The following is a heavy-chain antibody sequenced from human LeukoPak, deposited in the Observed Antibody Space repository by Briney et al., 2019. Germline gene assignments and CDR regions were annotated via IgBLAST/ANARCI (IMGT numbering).Heavy chain of an antibody. V-gene: IGHV3-15*01. J-gene: IGHJ4*01. CDR3: TRRIYCNSETTCSTFDY. Sequence: GGSLRLSFAASGFTFTNAWMTWGRQAPGKGLEWGGRIKSKTDSPTTDYPARVKGRFTISRDDSQKTLYLQTNSLNTEDTGVYYCTRRIYCNSETTCSTFDYWGPGTPVTVSS. CDR1: GFTFTNAW. D-gene: IGHD2-2*01. CDR2: IKSKTDSPTT.